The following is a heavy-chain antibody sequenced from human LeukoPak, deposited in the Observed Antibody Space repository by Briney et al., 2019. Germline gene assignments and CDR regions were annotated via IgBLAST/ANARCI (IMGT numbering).Heavy chain of an antibody. V-gene: IGHV1-2*02. Sequence: GASVKVSCKASGYTFTGYYMHWVRQAPGQGLEWMGWINPNSGGTNYAQKFQGRVTMTRDTSISTAYMELSRLRSDDTAVYYCARERIAPRLRYYYYGMDVWGQGTTVTVSS. CDR3: ARERIAPRLRYYYYGMDV. D-gene: IGHD2/OR15-2a*01. J-gene: IGHJ6*02. CDR1: GYTFTGYY. CDR2: INPNSGGT.